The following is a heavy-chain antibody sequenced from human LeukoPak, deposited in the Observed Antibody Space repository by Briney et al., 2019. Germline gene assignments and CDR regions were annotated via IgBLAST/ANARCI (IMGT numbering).Heavy chain of an antibody. V-gene: IGHV3-33*01. CDR3: ARVATMETFDY. D-gene: IGHD5-12*01. Sequence: PGRSLRLSCAASGFTFSSYGMHWVRQAPGKGLEWVAVIWYDGSNKYYADSVKGRFTISRDNSKNTLYLQMNSLRAEDTAVYYCARVATMETFDYWGQGTLVTVSS. CDR2: IWYDGSNK. CDR1: GFTFSSYG. J-gene: IGHJ4*02.